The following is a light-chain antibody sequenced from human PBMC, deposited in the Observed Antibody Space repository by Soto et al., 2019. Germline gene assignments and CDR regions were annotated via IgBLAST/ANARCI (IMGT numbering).Light chain of an antibody. V-gene: IGLV2-14*03. CDR1: SSDVGGYNY. Sequence: QSALTQPASVSGSPGQSITISCTGTSSDVGGYNYVSWYQQHPGKAPKLMIYDVSKRPSGVSDRVSGSKSGNTASLTISCLQAEEEADYYCGSYASSSTRVFGTGTKLTVL. J-gene: IGLJ1*01. CDR2: DVS. CDR3: GSYASSSTRV.